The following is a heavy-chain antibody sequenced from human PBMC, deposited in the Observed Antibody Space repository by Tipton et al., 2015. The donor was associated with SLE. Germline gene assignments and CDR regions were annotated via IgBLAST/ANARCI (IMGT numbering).Heavy chain of an antibody. J-gene: IGHJ4*02. V-gene: IGHV4-34*01. CDR1: GGSFSGYY. CDR2: INHSGST. D-gene: IGHD6-13*01. CDR3: ARLTTGSTWAFDY. Sequence: TLSLTCAVFGGSFSGYYWSWIRQPPGKGLEWIGEINHSGSTNYNPSLKSRVAISLDTSKNQFSLKLSSVTAADTAVHYCARLTTGSTWAFDYWGQGALVTVSS.